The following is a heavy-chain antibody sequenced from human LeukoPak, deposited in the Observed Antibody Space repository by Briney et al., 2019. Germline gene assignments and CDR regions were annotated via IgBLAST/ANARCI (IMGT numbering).Heavy chain of an antibody. J-gene: IGHJ4*02. CDR1: GFTFSTYA. CDR2: SSSSGSTI. CDR3: ARRRDFIDY. V-gene: IGHV3-11*01. D-gene: IGHD3/OR15-3a*01. Sequence: GGSLRLSCAASGFTFSTYAMSWIRQAPGKGLEWVSYSSSSGSTIYYADSVKGRFAISRDNAKNSLYLQMNSLRAEDTAVYYCARRRDFIDYWGQGTLVTVSS.